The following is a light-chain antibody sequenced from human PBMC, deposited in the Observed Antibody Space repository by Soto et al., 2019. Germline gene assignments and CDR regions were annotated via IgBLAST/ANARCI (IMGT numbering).Light chain of an antibody. V-gene: IGLV2-14*01. CDR1: SSDVGGYNY. J-gene: IGLJ1*01. CDR2: DVG. CDR3: TSYTSSSTYV. Sequence: LTQPASVSGSPGQSIAISCTGTSSDVGGYNYVSWYQQHPDKAPKLIIYDVGDRPSGVSDRFSGSKSGNTASLTISGLQAEDEAHYYCTSYTSSSTYVFGTGTKVTVL.